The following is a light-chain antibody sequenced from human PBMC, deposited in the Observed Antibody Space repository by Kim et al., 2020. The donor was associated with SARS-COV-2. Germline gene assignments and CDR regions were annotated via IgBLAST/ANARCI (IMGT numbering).Light chain of an antibody. Sequence: SASVGDRVTITCRASQDSRNDLGWVQQKAGKAPQRLVYAASTLQSGVPPRFSASGSGRELTLTISSLQPEDFATYFCLQYKAYPRTFGHGTKVEI. CDR2: AAS. J-gene: IGKJ1*01. CDR3: LQYKAYPRT. V-gene: IGKV1-17*01. CDR1: QDSRND.